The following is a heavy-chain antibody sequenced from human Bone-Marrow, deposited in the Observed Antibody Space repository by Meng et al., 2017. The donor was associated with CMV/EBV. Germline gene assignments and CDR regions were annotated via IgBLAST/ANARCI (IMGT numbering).Heavy chain of an antibody. CDR2: INPNSGGT. V-gene: IGHV1-2*02. Sequence: GGSLRLPCAASGYTFTGYYMHWVGQAPGQGLEWMGWINPNSGGTNYAQKFQGRVTMTRDTSISTAYMELSRLRSDDTAMYYCARYDSRDPGVDYWGQGTLVTVSS. CDR3: ARYDSRDPGVDY. D-gene: IGHD3-22*01. J-gene: IGHJ4*02. CDR1: GYTFTGYY.